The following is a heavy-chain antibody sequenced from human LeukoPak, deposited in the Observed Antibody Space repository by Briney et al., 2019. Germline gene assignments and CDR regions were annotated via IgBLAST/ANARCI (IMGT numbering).Heavy chain of an antibody. CDR1: GYSISSGYY. Sequence: SETLSLTCAVSGYSISSGYYWGWIRQPPGERLEWIGSIYHSGSTYYNPSLKSRVTISIGTSKNQFSLKLSSVTAADTAVYYCARGTGYSSSWYSGYFDYWGQGTLVTVSS. CDR2: IYHSGST. V-gene: IGHV4-38-2*01. J-gene: IGHJ4*02. CDR3: ARGTGYSSSWYSGYFDY. D-gene: IGHD6-13*01.